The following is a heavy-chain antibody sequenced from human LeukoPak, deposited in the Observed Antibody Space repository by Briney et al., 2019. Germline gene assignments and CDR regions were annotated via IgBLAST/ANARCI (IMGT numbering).Heavy chain of an antibody. CDR1: GGTFSDYS. CDR3: ARDRPRARYFDY. CDR2: IIPILNVP. J-gene: IGHJ4*02. D-gene: IGHD2-15*01. V-gene: IGHV1-69*04. Sequence: SVKVSCKASGGTFSDYSISWVRQAPGQGLEWMGGIIPILNVPNYAQKFEGRVTITADKSTSTAYMELSSLKSEDTAVYFCARDRPRARYFDYWDQGTLVTVSS.